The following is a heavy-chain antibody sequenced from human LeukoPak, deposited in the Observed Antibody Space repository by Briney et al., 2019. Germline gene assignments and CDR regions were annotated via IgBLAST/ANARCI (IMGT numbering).Heavy chain of an antibody. J-gene: IGHJ4*02. CDR2: ISSSSSYI. V-gene: IGHV3-21*01. CDR1: GFTFSSYS. CDR3: ARASRWELLDY. Sequence: GGSLRLSCAASGFTFSSYSMNWVRQAPGKGLEWVSSISSSSSYIYYADSVKGRFTISRDKAKNSLYLQMNSLRAEDTAVYYCARASRWELLDYWGQGTLVTVSS. D-gene: IGHD1-26*01.